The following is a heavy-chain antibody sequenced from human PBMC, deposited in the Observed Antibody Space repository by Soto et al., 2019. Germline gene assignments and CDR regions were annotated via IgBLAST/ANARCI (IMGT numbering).Heavy chain of an antibody. CDR1: GGSISSYY. CDR2: IYYSGST. D-gene: IGHD6-13*01. J-gene: IGHJ5*02. CDR3: ARTARSSWFDP. Sequence: SETLSLTCTVSGGSISSYYWSWIRQPPGKGLEWIGYIYYSGSTNYNPSLKSRVTISVDTSKNQFSLKLSSVTAADTAVYYRARTARSSWFDPWGQGTLVTVSS. V-gene: IGHV4-59*01.